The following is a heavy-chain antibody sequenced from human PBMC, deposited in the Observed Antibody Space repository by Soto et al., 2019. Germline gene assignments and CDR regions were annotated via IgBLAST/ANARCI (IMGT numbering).Heavy chain of an antibody. D-gene: IGHD3-22*01. CDR1: GGTFSSYA. J-gene: IGHJ5*02. CDR2: IIPIFNTT. Sequence: QVQLVQSGADVKKPGSSVNVSCKASGGTFSSYAFSWVRQAPGQGLEWMGEIIPIFNTTNYAQKFQGRVTITADESTSTVYLGLSSLRSDDTAVYYCAREGKNDSSFWFDPWGQGTLVTVSP. CDR3: AREGKNDSSFWFDP. V-gene: IGHV1-69*12.